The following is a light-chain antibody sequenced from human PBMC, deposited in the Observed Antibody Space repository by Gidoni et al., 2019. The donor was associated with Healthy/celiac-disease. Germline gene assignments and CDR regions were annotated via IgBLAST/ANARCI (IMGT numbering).Light chain of an antibody. J-gene: IGKJ5*01. CDR1: QNINSD. V-gene: IGKV3-15*01. CDR2: CAS. Sequence: EIVTTQSPATLSLSPGERVTLSCRASQNINSDLAWYQQKPGQAPRLLIYCASTKATGIPARYSGGGSGTDFTLTIGSLQSEDFAVYYCQQYNSWPPITFXHXTRLGIK. CDR3: QQYNSWPPIT.